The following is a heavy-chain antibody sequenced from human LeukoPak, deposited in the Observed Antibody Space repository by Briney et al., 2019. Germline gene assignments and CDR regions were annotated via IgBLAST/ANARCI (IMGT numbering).Heavy chain of an antibody. CDR1: GGSISSYY. V-gene: IGHV4-59*01. CDR3: ARYMGSGTWGWFDP. D-gene: IGHD3-10*01. Sequence: SETLSLTCTVSGGSISSYYWSWIRQPPGKGLEWIGYIYYSGSTNYNPSLKSRVTISVDTSKNQFSLKLSSVTAADTAVYYCARYMGSGTWGWFDPWGQGTLVTVSS. CDR2: IYYSGST. J-gene: IGHJ5*02.